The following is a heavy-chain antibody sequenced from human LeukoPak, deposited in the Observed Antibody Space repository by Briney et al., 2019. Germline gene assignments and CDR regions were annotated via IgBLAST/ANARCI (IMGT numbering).Heavy chain of an antibody. D-gene: IGHD6-13*01. CDR3: TKCAGYSCTNDMDV. CDR1: GFTFSSYA. J-gene: IGHJ6*03. CDR2: VCGSGGTT. Sequence: PGGSLRLSCAASGFTFSSYAMAWVRQAPGKGLEWVSAVCGSGGTTYHADSVKGRFTISRDNSKNTLFLRMNSLRVEDTAVYYCTKCAGYSCTNDMDVWGRGTTVTVSS. V-gene: IGHV3-23*01.